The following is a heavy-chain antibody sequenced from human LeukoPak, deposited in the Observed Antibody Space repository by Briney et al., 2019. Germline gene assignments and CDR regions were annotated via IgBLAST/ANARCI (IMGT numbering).Heavy chain of an antibody. J-gene: IGHJ4*02. D-gene: IGHD3-22*01. Sequence: PVGSLRLSSAASGFSFSTDTAKCVRQARGKGLEWVSSISSSSTYIYYTDSVKGRFAISRDNARNAVYLQMNSLRTEDTGVYYCASRPGDFIDSSVYYSFWGQGTLVTVSS. CDR2: ISSSSTYI. CDR3: ASRPGDFIDSSVYYSF. V-gene: IGHV3-21*01. CDR1: GFSFSTDT.